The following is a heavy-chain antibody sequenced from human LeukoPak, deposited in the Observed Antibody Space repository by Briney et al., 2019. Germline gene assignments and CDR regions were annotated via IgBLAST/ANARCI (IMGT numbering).Heavy chain of an antibody. V-gene: IGHV4-4*08. CDR2: LYDTGMT. Sequence: SETLSLTCTVSGGSISVYHWSWIRQPPGKGLEWIGYLYDTGMTNYSPSLKSRVTIAVDTSNNQISLKLTSVTAADTAIYFCAKEGMGSEATTADGAFDIWGQGTTVTVSS. CDR3: AKEGMGSEATTADGAFDI. D-gene: IGHD1-26*01. J-gene: IGHJ3*02. CDR1: GGSISVYH.